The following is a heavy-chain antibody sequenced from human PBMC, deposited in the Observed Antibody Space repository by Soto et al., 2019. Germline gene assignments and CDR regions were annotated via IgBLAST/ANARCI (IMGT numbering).Heavy chain of an antibody. D-gene: IGHD3-10*01. CDR1: GGTISSWY. V-gene: IGHV4-59*08. CDR2: IYYSGST. J-gene: IGHJ4*02. CDR3: ERPYGCAIAY. Sequence: PSETLSLTCTVSGGTISSWYWSWIRQPPGKGLEWIGYIYYSGSTNCNPSLKSRVTISVDTSKNQFSLKLSSVTAVDTAVYYCERPYGCAIAYWGQAPLVTVA.